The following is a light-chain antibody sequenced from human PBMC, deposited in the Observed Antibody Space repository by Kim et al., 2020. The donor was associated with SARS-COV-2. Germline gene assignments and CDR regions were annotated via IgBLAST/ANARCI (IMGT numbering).Light chain of an antibody. CDR2: GNT. V-gene: IGLV1-40*01. CDR3: QSYDRSLSGVI. Sequence: QRVTISCTGSSSNIGAGYDVHWYQHLPGTAPKLLIYGNTNRPSGVPDRFFGSKSGTSASLAITGLQAEDEADYYCQSYDRSLSGVIFGGGTQLTVL. CDR1: SSNIGAGYD. J-gene: IGLJ2*01.